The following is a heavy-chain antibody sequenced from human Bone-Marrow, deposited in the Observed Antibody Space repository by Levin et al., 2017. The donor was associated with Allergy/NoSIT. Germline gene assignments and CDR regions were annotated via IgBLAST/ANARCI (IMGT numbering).Heavy chain of an antibody. V-gene: IGHV3-15*01. CDR2: IKSKTDGGTT. J-gene: IGHJ6*02. D-gene: IGHD1-1*01. Sequence: GESLKISCAASGFTFSNAWMSWVRQAPGKGLEWVGRIKSKTDGGTTDYAAPVKGRFTISRDDSKNTLYLQMNSLKTEDTAVYYCTTENQLERPYYYYGMDVWGQGTTVTVSS. CDR1: GFTFSNAW. CDR3: TTENQLERPYYYYGMDV.